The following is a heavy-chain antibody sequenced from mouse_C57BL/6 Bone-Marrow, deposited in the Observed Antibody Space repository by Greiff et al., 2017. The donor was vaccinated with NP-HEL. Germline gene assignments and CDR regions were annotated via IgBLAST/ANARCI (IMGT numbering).Heavy chain of an antibody. Sequence: EVQLQQSGPELVKPGASVKMSCKASGYTFTDYNMHWVKQSHGKSLEWIGYINPNNGGTSYNQKFKGKATLTVNKSSSTAYMELRSLTSEDSAVYYCARGRGYGNYLYWYCDVWGTGTTVTVSS. CDR3: ARGRGYGNYLYWYCDV. CDR2: INPNNGGT. J-gene: IGHJ1*03. V-gene: IGHV1-22*01. D-gene: IGHD2-1*01. CDR1: GYTFTDYN.